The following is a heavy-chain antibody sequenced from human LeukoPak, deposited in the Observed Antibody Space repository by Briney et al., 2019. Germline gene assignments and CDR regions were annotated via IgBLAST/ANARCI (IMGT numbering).Heavy chain of an antibody. D-gene: IGHD1-1*01. Sequence: GGSLRLSCAASGFTFSSYAMHWVRQAPGKGLEWVAVISYDGSNKYYADSVKGRFTIPRDNSKNTLYLQMNSLRAEDTAVYYCAREVGGVDTTGTTQYYFGYWGQGTLVTVSS. V-gene: IGHV3-30*04. CDR1: GFTFSSYA. CDR2: ISYDGSNK. CDR3: AREVGGVDTTGTTQYYFGY. J-gene: IGHJ4*02.